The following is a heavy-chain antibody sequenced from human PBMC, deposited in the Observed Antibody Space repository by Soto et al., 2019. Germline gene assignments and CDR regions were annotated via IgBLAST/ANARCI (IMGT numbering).Heavy chain of an antibody. CDR1: GYTLTELS. Sequence: ASVKVSCKVSGYTLTELSMHWVRQAPGKGLEWMGGFDPEDGETIYARKFQGRVTMTEDTSTDTAYMELSSLRSEDTAVYYCASTISPIWLGLSFNEFYYRGQRSLVTVSS. J-gene: IGHJ4*01. D-gene: IGHD3-10*01. CDR3: ASTISPIWLGLSFNEFYY. V-gene: IGHV1-24*01. CDR2: FDPEDGET.